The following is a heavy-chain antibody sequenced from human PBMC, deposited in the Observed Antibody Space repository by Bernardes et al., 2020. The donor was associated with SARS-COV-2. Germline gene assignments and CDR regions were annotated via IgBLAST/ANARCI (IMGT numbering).Heavy chain of an antibody. CDR2: INSDGPSP. J-gene: IGHJ6*04. CDR3: EVNYYYGMDV. CDR1: GFTLRSYW. Sequence: VGSLLLSCVASGFTLRSYWMHWVRQVPGPGLVWVSRINSDGPSPNYADSVRGRFTISRDNAKNTLYLEMNNLRAEDTAVYYCEVNYYYGMDVWGKGTTVNVSS. V-gene: IGHV3-74*01.